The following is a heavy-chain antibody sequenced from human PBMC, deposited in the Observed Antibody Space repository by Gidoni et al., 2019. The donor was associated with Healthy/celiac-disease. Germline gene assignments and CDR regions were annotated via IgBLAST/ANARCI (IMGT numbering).Heavy chain of an antibody. J-gene: IGHJ3*02. CDR3: ARAESGVVVAHDAFDI. D-gene: IGHD3-22*01. CDR1: GGNFSTYA. Sequence: QVQLVQSGAEVKKPGSSVKVSCKASGGNFSTYALSWVRQAPGQGLEWMGGVIPIFGTANYAQKFQGRVTITADESTSTAYMELSSLRSEDTAVYYCARAESGVVVAHDAFDIWGQGTMVTVSS. V-gene: IGHV1-69*01. CDR2: VIPIFGTA.